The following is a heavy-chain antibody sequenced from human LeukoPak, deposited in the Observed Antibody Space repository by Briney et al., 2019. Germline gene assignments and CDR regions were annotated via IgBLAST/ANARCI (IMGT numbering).Heavy chain of an antibody. CDR2: INPNSGGT. D-gene: IGHD5-24*01. V-gene: IGHV1-2*02. Sequence: ASVKVSCKASGYTFTGYYMHWVRQAPGQGLEWMGWINPNSGGTNYAQKFQGRVTMTRDTSISTAYMELSRLRSDDTAVYYCARVPDGYNNYFDYWGQGTLVTVSS. CDR3: ARVPDGYNNYFDY. CDR1: GYTFTGYY. J-gene: IGHJ4*02.